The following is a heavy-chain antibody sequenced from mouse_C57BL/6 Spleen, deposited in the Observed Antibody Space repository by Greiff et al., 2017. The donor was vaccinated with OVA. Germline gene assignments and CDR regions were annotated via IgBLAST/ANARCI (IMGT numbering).Heavy chain of an antibody. CDR2: IYPGDGDT. D-gene: IGHD1-1*01. Sequence: VHLVESGPELVKPGASVKISCKASGYAFSSSWMNWVKQRPGKGLEWIGRIYPGDGDTNYNGKFKGKATLTADKSSSTAYMQLSSLTSEDSAVYFCARTDYYGSSGWYFDVWGTGTTVTVSS. J-gene: IGHJ1*03. V-gene: IGHV1-82*01. CDR1: GYAFSSSW. CDR3: ARTDYYGSSGWYFDV.